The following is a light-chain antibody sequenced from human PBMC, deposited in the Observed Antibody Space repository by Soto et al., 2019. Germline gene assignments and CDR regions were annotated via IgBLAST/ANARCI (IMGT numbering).Light chain of an antibody. Sequence: LTQPASVSGSPGQSITISCTGTSSDVGGYNYVSWYQHHPGKVHQLMIYDVSNRPSGVSNRFSGSKSGNTASLTISGLQAEDEADYYCSSYTSSNTYVFGTGTKVTVL. V-gene: IGLV2-14*03. CDR1: SSDVGGYNY. J-gene: IGLJ1*01. CDR2: DVS. CDR3: SSYTSSNTYV.